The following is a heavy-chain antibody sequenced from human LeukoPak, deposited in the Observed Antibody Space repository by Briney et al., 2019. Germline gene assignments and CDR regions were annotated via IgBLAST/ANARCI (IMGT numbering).Heavy chain of an antibody. J-gene: IGHJ4*02. CDR3: ARGAVAVPLAFDY. Sequence: SVKVSFKASGGTFSSYAISWVRQAPGQGLEWMGGIIPIFGTANYAQKFQGRVTIATDESTSTAYMELSSLRSEDTAVYYCARGAVAVPLAFDYWGQGTLVTVSS. CDR1: GGTFSSYA. V-gene: IGHV1-69*05. CDR2: IIPIFGTA. D-gene: IGHD6-19*01.